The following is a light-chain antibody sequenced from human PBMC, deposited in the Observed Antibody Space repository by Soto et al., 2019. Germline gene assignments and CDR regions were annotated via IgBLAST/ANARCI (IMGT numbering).Light chain of an antibody. Sequence: QSALTQPASVSGSPGQSITISCTGTSSDVGAYNSVSWYIQKPGKAPKLMIYDVSNRPSGVSDRFSGSKSANTASLTISGLQAEDEADYYCNSYTSSSTQVFGTGNKLTVL. CDR3: NSYTSSSTQV. CDR2: DVS. V-gene: IGLV2-14*01. J-gene: IGLJ1*01. CDR1: SSDVGAYNS.